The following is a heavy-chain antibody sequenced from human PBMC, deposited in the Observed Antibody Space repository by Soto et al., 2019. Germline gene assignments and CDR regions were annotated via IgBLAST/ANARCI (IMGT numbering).Heavy chain of an antibody. D-gene: IGHD1-1*01. CDR3: ARYDAFKAFDL. J-gene: IGHJ3*01. CDR1: GFTFNSYT. V-gene: IGHV3-21*01. CDR2: ISSASSSI. Sequence: GGSLRLSCATSGFTFNSYTMTWVRRAPGKGLEWVASISSASSSIDFADSVKGRFTISRDNVNNSVFLQMNSLRAEDTGIYYCARYDAFKAFDLWGQGTMVTVSS.